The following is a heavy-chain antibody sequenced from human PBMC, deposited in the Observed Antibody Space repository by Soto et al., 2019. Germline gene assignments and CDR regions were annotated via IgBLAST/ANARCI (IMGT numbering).Heavy chain of an antibody. J-gene: IGHJ4*02. D-gene: IGHD3-9*01. CDR1: GYTFTSYD. V-gene: IGHV1-8*01. CDR3: ARARRYFDWLLFDY. Sequence: ASVKVSCKASGYTFTSYDINWVRQATGQGLEWMGWMNPNSGNTGYAQKFQGRVTMTRNTSISTAYMELSSLRSEDTAVYYCARARRYFDWLLFDYWGQGTLVTVSS. CDR2: MNPNSGNT.